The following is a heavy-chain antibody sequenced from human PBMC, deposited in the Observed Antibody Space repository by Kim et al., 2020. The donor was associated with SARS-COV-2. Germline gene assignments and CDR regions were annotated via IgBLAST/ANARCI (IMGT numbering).Heavy chain of an antibody. V-gene: IGHV4-34*01. CDR1: GGSFSGYY. CDR2: INHSGST. CDR3: ARDPPLLWFGMVRGPGAFDI. J-gene: IGHJ3*02. D-gene: IGHD3-10*01. Sequence: SETLSLTCAVYGGSFSGYYWSWIRQPPGKGLEWIGEINHSGSTNYNPSLKSRVTISVDTSKNQFSLKLSSVTAADTAVYYCARDPPLLWFGMVRGPGAFDIWGQRTMVTVSS.